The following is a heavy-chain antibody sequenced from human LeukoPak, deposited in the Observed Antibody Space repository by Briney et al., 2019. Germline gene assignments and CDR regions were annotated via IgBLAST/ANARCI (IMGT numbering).Heavy chain of an antibody. V-gene: IGHV3-66*02. CDR3: VRRVGPTTRWFDP. J-gene: IGHJ5*02. D-gene: IGHD1-26*01. Sequence: PGGSLRLSCVVSGFTVSSNYMSWVRQAPGKGLEWVSVIYGDGRTFYADSVRGRFFISKDNSKNTLYLQMNSLRAEDTAVYYCVRRVGPTTRWFDPWGQGTLVIVSS. CDR1: GFTVSSNY. CDR2: IYGDGRT.